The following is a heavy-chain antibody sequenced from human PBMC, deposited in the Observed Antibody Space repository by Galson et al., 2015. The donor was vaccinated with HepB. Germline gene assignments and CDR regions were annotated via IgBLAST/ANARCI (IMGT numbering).Heavy chain of an antibody. CDR1: GFTVNSYY. CDR3: ARHDYGGNYYYGMDV. D-gene: IGHD4-23*01. Sequence: SLRLSCAASGFTVNSYYMSWVRQAPGRGLEWVSFIYSDGSTYYADSVKGRFTISGDNSKNTLYLQMNSLRAEDTAVYYCARHDYGGNYYYGMDVWGQGTTVTVTS. CDR2: IYSDGST. J-gene: IGHJ6*02. V-gene: IGHV3-53*01.